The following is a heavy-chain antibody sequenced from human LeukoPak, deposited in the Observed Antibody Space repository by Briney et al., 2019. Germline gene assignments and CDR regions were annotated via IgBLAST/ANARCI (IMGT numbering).Heavy chain of an antibody. CDR1: GGTFNNYA. CDR3: ARGSKGWQLGWFDP. CDR2: IVPILGIA. D-gene: IGHD6-6*01. V-gene: IGHV1-69*04. J-gene: IGHJ5*02. Sequence: ASVKVSCKASGGTFNNYAISWVRQAPGQGLEWMGRIVPILGIANYAQEFQGRLIITADKATSSAYMELSSLRSDDTAVYYCARGSKGWQLGWFDPWGQGTLVTVSS.